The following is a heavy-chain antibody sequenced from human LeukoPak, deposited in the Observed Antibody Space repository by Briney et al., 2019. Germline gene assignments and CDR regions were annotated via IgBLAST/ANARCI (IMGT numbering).Heavy chain of an antibody. V-gene: IGHV3-43*02. J-gene: IGHJ4*02. CDR1: GFTFDDYA. CDR2: ISGDGGST. CDR3: AGGGNPYDFDY. D-gene: IGHD3-10*01. Sequence: GGSLRLSCAASGFTFDDYAMHWVRQAPGKGLEWVSLISGDGGSTYYADSVKGRFTISRDNSKNSLYLQMNGLRTEDTALYYCAGGGNPYDFDYWGQGTLVTVSS.